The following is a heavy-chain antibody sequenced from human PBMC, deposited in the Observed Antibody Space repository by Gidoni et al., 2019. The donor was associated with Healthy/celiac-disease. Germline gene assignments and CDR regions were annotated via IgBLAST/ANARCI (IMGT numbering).Heavy chain of an antibody. J-gene: IGHJ6*03. CDR3: ASDFSSSYYYYYYYMDV. D-gene: IGHD6-6*01. CDR1: GFTFSSYS. V-gene: IGHV3-21*01. Sequence: EVQLVESGGGLVKPGGSLRLSCAASGFTFSSYSMNWVRQAPGKGLEWVSSISSSSSYIYYADSVKGRFTISRDNATNSLYLQMTSLRAEDTAVYYCASDFSSSYYYYYYYMDVWGKGTTVTVSS. CDR2: ISSSSSYI.